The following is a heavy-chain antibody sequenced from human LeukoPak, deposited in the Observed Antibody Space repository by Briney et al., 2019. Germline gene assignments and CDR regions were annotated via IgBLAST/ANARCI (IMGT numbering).Heavy chain of an antibody. CDR1: GYTFTSYY. Sequence: ASVKVSCKASGYTFTSYYMHWVRQAPGQGLEWMRIINPSGGSTSYAQKFQGRVTMTRDMSTSTVYMELSSLRSEDTAVYYCAREMVCTNGVCYGGPFDYWGQGTLVTVSS. CDR3: AREMVCTNGVCYGGPFDY. J-gene: IGHJ4*02. CDR2: INPSGGST. D-gene: IGHD2-8*01. V-gene: IGHV1-46*01.